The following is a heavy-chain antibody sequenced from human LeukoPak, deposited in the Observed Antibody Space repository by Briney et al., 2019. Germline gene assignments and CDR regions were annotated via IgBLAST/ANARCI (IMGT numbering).Heavy chain of an antibody. J-gene: IGHJ4*02. CDR3: ARAGDSGSYYFDY. Sequence: SETLSLTCAVSGGSISSGGYSWSWIRQPPGKGLEWIGYIYHSGSTYYNPSLKSRVTISVDRSKNQFSLKLSSVTAADTAVYYCARAGDSGSYYFDYWGQGTLVTASS. V-gene: IGHV4-30-2*01. D-gene: IGHD1-26*01. CDR2: IYHSGST. CDR1: GGSISSGGYS.